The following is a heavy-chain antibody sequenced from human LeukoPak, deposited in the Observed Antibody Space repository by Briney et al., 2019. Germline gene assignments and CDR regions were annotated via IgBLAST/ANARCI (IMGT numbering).Heavy chain of an antibody. V-gene: IGHV1-2*02. CDR3: ARALDPYYYYYYTDV. CDR1: GYTFTGYY. Sequence: ASVEVSCKASGYTFTGYYMHWVRQAPGQGLEWMGWINPNSGGTNYAQKFQGRVTMTRDTSISTAYMELSRLRSDDTAVYYCARALDPYYYYYYTDVWGKGTTVTVSS. CDR2: INPNSGGT. J-gene: IGHJ6*03.